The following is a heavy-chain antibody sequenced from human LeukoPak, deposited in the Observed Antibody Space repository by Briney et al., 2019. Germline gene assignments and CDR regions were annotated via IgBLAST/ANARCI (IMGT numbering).Heavy chain of an antibody. Sequence: GASVKVSCKASGYTFTSYAINWVRQAPGQGLEWMGRFTAATTTYAKHLQDRVTMTADTSTNTACLELRSLRSDDTAVYYCCRPMTSLPVRGAVDLWGQGTMVTVAS. D-gene: IGHD3-22*01. CDR2: FTAATT. CDR3: CRPMTSLPVRGAVDL. J-gene: IGHJ3*01. V-gene: IGHV1-18*04. CDR1: GYTFTSYA.